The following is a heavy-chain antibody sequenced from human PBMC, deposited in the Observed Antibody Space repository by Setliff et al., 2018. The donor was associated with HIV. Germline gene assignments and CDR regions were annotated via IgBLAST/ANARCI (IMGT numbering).Heavy chain of an antibody. Sequence: PGGSLRLSCVASGFTFSDSWMHWVRQAPGKGLVWVSGINSDGSSTNYADSVEGRFTISRGDAKNTLYLQMSSLRAEDTAVYYCARDGALDTTGTTIGPPDYWGQGTLVTVSS. CDR2: INSDGSST. CDR1: GFTFSDSW. V-gene: IGHV3-74*01. CDR3: ARDGALDTTGTTIGPPDY. J-gene: IGHJ4*02. D-gene: IGHD1-1*01.